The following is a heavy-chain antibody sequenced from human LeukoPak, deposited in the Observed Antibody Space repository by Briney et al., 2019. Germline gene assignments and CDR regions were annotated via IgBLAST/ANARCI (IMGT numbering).Heavy chain of an antibody. Sequence: GGSLRLSCAASGFTFSSYVMSWVRQAPGKGLEWVSAISGSGGSTYYADSVKGRFTISRDNSKNTLYLQMNSLRAEDTAVYYCATGNGGSYYAGYDYWGQGTLVTVSS. CDR2: ISGSGGST. CDR1: GFTFSSYV. D-gene: IGHD1-26*01. CDR3: ATGNGGSYYAGYDY. J-gene: IGHJ4*02. V-gene: IGHV3-23*01.